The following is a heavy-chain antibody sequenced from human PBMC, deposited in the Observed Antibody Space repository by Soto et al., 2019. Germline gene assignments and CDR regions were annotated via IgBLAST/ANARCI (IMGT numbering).Heavy chain of an antibody. CDR1: GYSFTSYW. J-gene: IGHJ4*02. CDR3: ARRDMLTGYVYFDY. V-gene: IGHV5-51*01. Sequence: PGESLKISCKGSGYSFTSYWVGWVRQMPGKGLEWMGIIYPDDSDTRYSPSFQGHVTISADKSISTAYLKWSSLKTSDSATYYCARRDMLTGYVYFDYWGQGTQVTVSS. D-gene: IGHD3-9*01. CDR2: IYPDDSDT.